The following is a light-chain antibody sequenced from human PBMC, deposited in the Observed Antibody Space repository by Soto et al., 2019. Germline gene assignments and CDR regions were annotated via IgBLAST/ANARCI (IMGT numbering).Light chain of an antibody. J-gene: IGKJ2*01. CDR2: AAS. CDR3: QQANSFPYT. CDR1: QAISSW. V-gene: IGKV1-12*01. Sequence: DIQMTQSPSSVSASGGDRVTITCRASQAISSWLAWYQQKPGKAPKLLIDAASTLQSGVPSRFSGSGSGTEFTLTISSLQPEDFATYYCQQANSFPYTFGQGTKLEIK.